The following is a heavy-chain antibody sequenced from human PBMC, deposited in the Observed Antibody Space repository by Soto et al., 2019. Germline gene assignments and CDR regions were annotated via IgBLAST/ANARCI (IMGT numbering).Heavy chain of an antibody. Sequence: QPGGSLRLSCAASGFTFSSYAMSWVRQAPGKGLEWVSAISGSGGSTYYAGSVKGRFTISRDNSKNTLYLQMNSLRAEDTAVYYCAKDCSLYDSSGYYSSFDYWGQGTLVTVSS. J-gene: IGHJ4*02. CDR1: GFTFSSYA. V-gene: IGHV3-23*01. CDR3: AKDCSLYDSSGYYSSFDY. D-gene: IGHD3-22*01. CDR2: ISGSGGST.